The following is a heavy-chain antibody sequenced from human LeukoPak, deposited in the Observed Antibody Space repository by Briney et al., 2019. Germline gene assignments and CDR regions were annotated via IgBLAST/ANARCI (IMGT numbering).Heavy chain of an antibody. Sequence: LTGGSLRLSCAASGFTFSSYWMHWVRQAPGKGLVWVSRINSDGSSTSYADSVKGRFTISRDNAKHTLYLHMNSLRAEDTAVYYCARAEYYYDSSGYVHFDYWGQGTLVTVSS. D-gene: IGHD3-22*01. V-gene: IGHV3-74*01. J-gene: IGHJ4*02. CDR2: INSDGSST. CDR3: ARAEYYYDSSGYVHFDY. CDR1: GFTFSSYW.